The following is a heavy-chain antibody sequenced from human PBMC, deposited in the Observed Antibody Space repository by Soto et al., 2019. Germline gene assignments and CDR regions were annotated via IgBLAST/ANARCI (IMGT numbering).Heavy chain of an antibody. CDR1: GFTFSDSW. J-gene: IGHJ5*02. CDR3: VRGGSNYAS. D-gene: IGHD4-4*01. CDR2: IKPDESEK. Sequence: EVQLVESGGGLVQPGGSLRLSCTASGFTFSDSWMTWVRQPRGKGLEWVARIKPDESEKKYADSVKDRFSISRDNAKNSMYLQMDSLRGEDTAVYYCVRGGSNYASWGEGTLVTVSS. V-gene: IGHV3-7*01.